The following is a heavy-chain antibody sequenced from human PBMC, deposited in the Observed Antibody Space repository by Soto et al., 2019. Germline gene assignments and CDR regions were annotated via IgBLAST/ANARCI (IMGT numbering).Heavy chain of an antibody. CDR1: GFTFSSYG. CDR2: ISYDGSNK. V-gene: IGHV3-30*03. Sequence: QVQLVESGGGVVQPGRSLRLSCAASGFTFSSYGMHWVRQAPGKGLEWVAVISYDGSNKYYADSVKGRFTISRDNSKNTLYLQMNSLRAEDTAVYYCTTTDYDSSGFQPLMDYWGQGTLVTVSS. J-gene: IGHJ4*02. D-gene: IGHD3-22*01. CDR3: TTTDYDSSGFQPLMDY.